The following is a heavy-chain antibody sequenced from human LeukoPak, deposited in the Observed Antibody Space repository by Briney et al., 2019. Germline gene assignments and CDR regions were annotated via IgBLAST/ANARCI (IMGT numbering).Heavy chain of an antibody. CDR3: ARDYYDILTANRQTKSSYFDY. Sequence: GGSLRLSCAASGFIFSNACMSWVRRAPGKGLEWVSVIYSGDNTYYVDSVKGRFTISRDSSKNTLYLQMNSLRAEDTAVYYCARDYYDILTANRQTKSSYFDYWGQGTLVTVSS. J-gene: IGHJ4*02. CDR1: GFIFSNAC. V-gene: IGHV3-66*01. D-gene: IGHD3-9*01. CDR2: IYSGDNT.